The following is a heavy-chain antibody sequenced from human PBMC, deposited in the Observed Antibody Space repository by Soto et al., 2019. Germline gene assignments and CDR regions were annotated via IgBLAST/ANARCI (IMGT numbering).Heavy chain of an antibody. D-gene: IGHD4-17*01. V-gene: IGHV4-30-2*01. J-gene: IGHJ4*02. CDR2: IYHSGST. Sequence: SETLSLTCAFSGGSISSGGYSWSWIRQPPGKGLEWIGYIYHSGSTYYNPSLKSRVTISVDRSKNQFSLDLSSVTAADTAVYYCATMGTPVTGLYYFDYWGQGTLVTVSS. CDR3: ATMGTPVTGLYYFDY. CDR1: GGSISSGGYS.